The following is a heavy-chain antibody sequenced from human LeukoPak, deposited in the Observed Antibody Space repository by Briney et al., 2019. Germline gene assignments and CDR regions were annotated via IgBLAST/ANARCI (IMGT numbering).Heavy chain of an antibody. Sequence: ASVKVSCKASGYTFTGYYMHWVRQAPGQGLEWMGWINPNSGGTNYAQKFQGRVTMTRDTSISTAYMELSRLRSDDTAVYYCARGEIIAAAGYVCWGQGTLVTVPS. CDR1: GYTFTGYY. D-gene: IGHD6-13*01. CDR3: ARGEIIAAAGYVC. J-gene: IGHJ4*02. V-gene: IGHV1-2*02. CDR2: INPNSGGT.